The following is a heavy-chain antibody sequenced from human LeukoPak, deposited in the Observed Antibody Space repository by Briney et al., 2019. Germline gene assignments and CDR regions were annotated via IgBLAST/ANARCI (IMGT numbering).Heavy chain of an antibody. CDR3: ARHYDYIWGSYRYTGSRFDY. D-gene: IGHD3-16*02. Sequence: SETLSLTCAVYGGSFSGYYWSWILQPPGKGLEWIGEINHSGSTNYNPSLKGRVTISVDTSKNQFSLKLSSVTAADTAVYYCARHYDYIWGSYRYTGSRFDYWGQGTLVTVSS. CDR1: GGSFSGYY. V-gene: IGHV4-34*01. CDR2: INHSGST. J-gene: IGHJ4*02.